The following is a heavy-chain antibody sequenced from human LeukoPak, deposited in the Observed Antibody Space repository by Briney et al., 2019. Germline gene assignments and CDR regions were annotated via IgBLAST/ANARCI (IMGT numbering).Heavy chain of an antibody. CDR3: ATKQWLAPPPDS. Sequence: PASSLRLSCAASGFTFSKYWMLWVRQAPGKGLESVSRINTDGTVTTYADSVKGRFTVSRDNADNTMFLQMNSVRDEDTAVYYCATKQWLAPPPDSWGQGTPVTVSS. CDR2: INTDGTVT. V-gene: IGHV3-74*01. D-gene: IGHD6-19*01. CDR1: GFTFSKYW. J-gene: IGHJ4*02.